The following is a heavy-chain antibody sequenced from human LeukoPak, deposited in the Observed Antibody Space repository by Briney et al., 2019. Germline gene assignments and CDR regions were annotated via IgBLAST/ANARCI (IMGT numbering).Heavy chain of an antibody. J-gene: IGHJ3*02. CDR2: IIPIFGTA. D-gene: IGHD4-23*01. CDR3: ARALGATVVTLFAFDI. CDR1: GGTFSSYA. Sequence: SVKVSCKASGGTFSSYAISWVRQAPGHGLEWMGGIIPIFGTANYAQKFQGRVTITADESTSTAYMELSSLRSEDTAVYYCARALGATVVTLFAFDIWGQGTMVTVSS. V-gene: IGHV1-69*13.